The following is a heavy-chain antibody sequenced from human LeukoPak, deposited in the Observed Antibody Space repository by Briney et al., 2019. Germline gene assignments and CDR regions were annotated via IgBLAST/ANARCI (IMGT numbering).Heavy chain of an antibody. CDR2: IFGSGGGT. CDR1: GFTFTRFA. V-gene: IGHV3-23*01. J-gene: IGHJ4*02. D-gene: IGHD2-2*01. CDR3: AKTIDCSSTNCFFLFDY. Sequence: GGSLRLSCAASGFTFTRFAMSWVRQAPGKGLEWVSAIFGSGGGTYCADSVKGRFTISRDNSKSTLFLQMNSLRAEDTAVYYCAKTIDCSSTNCFFLFDYWGQGTLVTVSS.